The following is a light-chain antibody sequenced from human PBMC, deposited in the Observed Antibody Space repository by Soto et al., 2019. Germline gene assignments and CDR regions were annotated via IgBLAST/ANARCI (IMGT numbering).Light chain of an antibody. J-gene: IGLJ1*01. V-gene: IGLV2-8*01. CDR2: EVN. Sequence: QSALTQPPSASGSPGQSITISCTGTSSDVGGYNYVSWYQQHPGKAPKVIIYEVNKRPSGVPDRFSGSKSGNTASLTVSGLQAEYEADYYCSAYATGFKGVFGTGTKVTV. CDR1: SSDVGGYNY. CDR3: SAYATGFKGV.